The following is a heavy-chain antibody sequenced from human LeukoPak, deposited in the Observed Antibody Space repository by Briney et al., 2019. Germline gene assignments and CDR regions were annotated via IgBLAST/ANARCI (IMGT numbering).Heavy chain of an antibody. CDR2: IYHSGST. CDR1: GGSISSSNW. CDR3: ARVEYSSSSTLFDY. V-gene: IGHV4-4*02. D-gene: IGHD6-6*01. Sequence: SGTLSLTCAVSGGSISSSNWWSWVRQPPGKGLEWIGQIYHSGSTNYNPSLKSRVTISVDKSNNQFSLKLSSVTAADTAVYYCARVEYSSSSTLFDYWGQGTLVTVSS. J-gene: IGHJ4*02.